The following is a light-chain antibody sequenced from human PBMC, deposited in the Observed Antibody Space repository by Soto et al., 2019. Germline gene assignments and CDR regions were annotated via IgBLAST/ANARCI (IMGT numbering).Light chain of an antibody. V-gene: IGKV3-15*01. J-gene: IGKJ2*03. Sequence: EIVMTQSPATLSVSPGERATLSCRASQSINGNLAWYQRKPGQAPSLLMYATSVRATGIPARFSGSGSGTEYTLTISSLQSEDFAVFYCQQYNNWYSFGQGTKLEIK. CDR1: QSINGN. CDR3: QQYNNWYS. CDR2: ATS.